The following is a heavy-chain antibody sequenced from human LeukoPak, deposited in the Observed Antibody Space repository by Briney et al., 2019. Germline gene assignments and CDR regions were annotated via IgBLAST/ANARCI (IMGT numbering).Heavy chain of an antibody. D-gene: IGHD6-19*01. CDR3: ARTGYSSGWYAY. CDR2: INHSGST. V-gene: IGHV4-34*01. Sequence: SETLSLTCAVYGGSFSGYYWSWIRQPPGKGLEWIGEINHSGSTNYNPSLKSRVTISVDTSKNQFSLKLSSVTAADTAVYYCARTGYSSGWYAYWGQGTLVTVSS. J-gene: IGHJ4*02. CDR1: GGSFSGYY.